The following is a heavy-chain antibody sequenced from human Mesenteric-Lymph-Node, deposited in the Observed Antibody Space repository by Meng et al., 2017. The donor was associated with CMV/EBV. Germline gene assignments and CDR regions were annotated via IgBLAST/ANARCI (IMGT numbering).Heavy chain of an antibody. Sequence: GGSLRLSCKGSGYSFTSYWIGWVRQMPGKGLEWMGIIYPGDSDTRYSPSFQGPVTISADKSISPAYLQWSSLKASDTAMYYCARSLKGGGATFDYWGQGTLVTVSS. V-gene: IGHV5-51*01. J-gene: IGHJ4*02. CDR3: ARSLKGGGATFDY. D-gene: IGHD1-26*01. CDR2: IYPGDSDT. CDR1: GYSFTSYW.